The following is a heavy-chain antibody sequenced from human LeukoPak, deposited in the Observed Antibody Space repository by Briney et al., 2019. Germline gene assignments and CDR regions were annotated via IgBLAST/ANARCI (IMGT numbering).Heavy chain of an antibody. CDR2: IVNSGGST. Sequence: GGSLRLSCVASGFTFSNYAMSWVRQAPGKGLEWVSGIVNSGGSTYCADSVRGRLTISRDNSKKTVYLQMSSLRGDDTAIYYCAKDRAGYSYGMFDSWGQGTLATVSS. CDR1: GFTFSNYA. V-gene: IGHV3-23*01. D-gene: IGHD5-18*01. J-gene: IGHJ4*02. CDR3: AKDRAGYSYGMFDS.